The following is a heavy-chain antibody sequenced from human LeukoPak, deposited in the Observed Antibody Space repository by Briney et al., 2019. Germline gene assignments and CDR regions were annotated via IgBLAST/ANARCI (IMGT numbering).Heavy chain of an antibody. J-gene: IGHJ4*02. CDR3: ARDRSTSYEPPFDY. CDR1: GYTFTSYD. Sequence: GASVKVSCKASGYTFTSYDINWVRQATGQGLEWMGWMNPNSGNTGYAQKFQGRVTITRNTSISTAYMELSSLRSEDTAVYYCARDRSTSYEPPFDYWGQGTLVTVSS. D-gene: IGHD5-18*01. V-gene: IGHV1-8*03. CDR2: MNPNSGNT.